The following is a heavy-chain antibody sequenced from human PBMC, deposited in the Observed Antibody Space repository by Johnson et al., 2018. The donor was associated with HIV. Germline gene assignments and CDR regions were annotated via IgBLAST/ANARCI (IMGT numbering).Heavy chain of an antibody. CDR3: AGDIMYLYAFDI. Sequence: VQLAESGGGVVQPGGSLRLSCAASGFTFSSYGMHWVRQAPGKGLEWVSGINWNGGSTGYADSVKGRFTISRDNAKNSLYLQMNSLRAEDTALYYCAGDIMYLYAFDIWGQGTMVTVSS. J-gene: IGHJ3*02. CDR1: GFTFSSYG. D-gene: IGHD3-16*01. CDR2: INWNGGST. V-gene: IGHV3-20*04.